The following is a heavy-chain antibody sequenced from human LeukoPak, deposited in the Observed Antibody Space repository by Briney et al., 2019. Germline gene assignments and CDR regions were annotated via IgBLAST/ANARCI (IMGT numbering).Heavy chain of an antibody. CDR3: ARGSIQQLVLKRCYYYYYTDV. D-gene: IGHD6-6*01. CDR2: ISAYNGNT. J-gene: IGHJ6*03. V-gene: IGHV1-18*01. CDR1: GYTFTSYG. Sequence: ASVKVSCKASGYTFTSYGISWVRQAPGQGLEWMGWISAYNGNTNYAQKLQGRVTMTTDTSTSTAYMELRSLRSDDTAVYYCARGSIQQLVLKRCYYYYYTDVWGKGTTVTVSS.